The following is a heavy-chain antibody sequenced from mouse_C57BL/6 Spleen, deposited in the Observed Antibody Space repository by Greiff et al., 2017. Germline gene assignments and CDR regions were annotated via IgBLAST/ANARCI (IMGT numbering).Heavy chain of an antibody. D-gene: IGHD2-12*01. J-gene: IGHJ3*01. CDR2: IDPSDSYT. CDR3: SRGYYSNDRKAWFAY. Sequence: QVQLQQPGAELVMPGASVKLSCKASGYTFTSYWMHWVKQRPGQGLEWIGEIDPSDSYTNYNQKFKGKSTLTVDKSSSTAYTQLSSLTSEDSAVYDGSRGYYSNDRKAWFAYWGQGTLVTVSA. V-gene: IGHV1-69*01. CDR1: GYTFTSYW.